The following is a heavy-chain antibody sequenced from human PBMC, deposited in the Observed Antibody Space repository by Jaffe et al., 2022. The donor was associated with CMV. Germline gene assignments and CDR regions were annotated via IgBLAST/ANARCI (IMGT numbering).Heavy chain of an antibody. V-gene: IGHV3-30*18. J-gene: IGHJ6*02. CDR3: AKDRMEGQKWLRFGVYGMDV. CDR1: GFTFSSYG. CDR2: ISYDGSNK. Sequence: QVQLVESGGGVVQPGRSLRLSCVASGFTFSSYGMHWVRQAPGKGLEWVAVISYDGSNKKYADSVKDRFTISRDKSKNTLYLQMNSLRAEDTAVYYCAKDRMEGQKWLRFGVYGMDVWGQGTTVTVSS. D-gene: IGHD5-12*01.